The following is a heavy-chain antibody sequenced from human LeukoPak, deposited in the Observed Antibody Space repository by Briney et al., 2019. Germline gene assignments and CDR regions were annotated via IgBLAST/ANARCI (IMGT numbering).Heavy chain of an antibody. CDR1: GFTLDDYA. CDR2: ISWNSGSI. V-gene: IGHV3-9*01. CDR3: AKDGVPVGHFDY. J-gene: IGHJ4*02. Sequence: PGGSLRLSCAASGFTLDDYAMHWVRQAPGKGLEWVSGISWNSGSIGYADSVKGRFTISRDNAKNTLYLQMNSLRAEDTAVYYCAKDGVPVGHFDYWGQGTLVTVSS. D-gene: IGHD4-23*01.